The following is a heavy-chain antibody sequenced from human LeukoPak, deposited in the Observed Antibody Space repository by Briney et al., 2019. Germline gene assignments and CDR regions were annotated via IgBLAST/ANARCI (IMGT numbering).Heavy chain of an antibody. V-gene: IGHV4-59*08. Sequence: PSETLSLTCTVSGGSISTSYWNWIRQSPEKGLEWIGHIYDGGTTKYNPSLKSRVTISADASKNQFSLKLSSVTAADSAVYYCARLESGVLGDPYYYDSSGYYYRGYFASWGQGTLVTVSP. CDR1: GGSISTSY. J-gene: IGHJ4*02. CDR3: ARLESGVLGDPYYYDSSGYYYRGYFAS. D-gene: IGHD3-22*01. CDR2: IYDGGTT.